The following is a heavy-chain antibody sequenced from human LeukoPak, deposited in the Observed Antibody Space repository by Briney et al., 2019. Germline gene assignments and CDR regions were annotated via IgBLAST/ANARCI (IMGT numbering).Heavy chain of an antibody. D-gene: IGHD1-14*01. CDR3: ARGRNGVGELYYYYGMDV. CDR2: IIPIFGTA. Sequence: GASVKVSCKASGGTFSSYAISWVRQAPGQGLEWMGGIIPIFGTANYAQKFQGRVTITADESTSTAYMELSSLRSEDTAVYYCARGRNGVGELYYYYGMDVWGKGTTVTVSS. J-gene: IGHJ6*04. CDR1: GGTFSSYA. V-gene: IGHV1-69*13.